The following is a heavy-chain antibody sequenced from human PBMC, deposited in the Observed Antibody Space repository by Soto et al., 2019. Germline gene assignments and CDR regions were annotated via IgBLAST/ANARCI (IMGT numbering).Heavy chain of an antibody. Sequence: QVQLVQSGAEVKKPGSSVKVSCKASGGTFSSYAISWVRQAPGQGLEWMGGIIPIFGTANYAQKFQGRVTXXAXDXMSTAYLELSSLRSEDTAVYYCASGRGTAESYGLHVWGQGPTVAVSS. CDR2: IIPIFGTA. V-gene: IGHV1-69*12. J-gene: IGHJ6*02. CDR1: GGTFSSYA. CDR3: ASGRGTAESYGLHV.